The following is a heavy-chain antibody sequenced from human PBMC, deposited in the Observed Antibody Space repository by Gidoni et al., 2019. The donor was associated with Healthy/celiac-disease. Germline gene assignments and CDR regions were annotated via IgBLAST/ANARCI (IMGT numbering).Heavy chain of an antibody. J-gene: IGHJ3*02. CDR2: ISGSGSST. CDR3: AKQFYYDSSGFPQDAFDI. Sequence: EVQLLESGGGLVQPGGSLRLPCPPSGFTFANYSMSWVRPAPRKGLEWVSAISGSGSSTYYADSVKGRFTISRDNSKNTLYLQINSLRAEDTAVYYCAKQFYYDSSGFPQDAFDIWGQGTMVTVSS. CDR1: GFTFANYS. V-gene: IGHV3-23*01. D-gene: IGHD3-22*01.